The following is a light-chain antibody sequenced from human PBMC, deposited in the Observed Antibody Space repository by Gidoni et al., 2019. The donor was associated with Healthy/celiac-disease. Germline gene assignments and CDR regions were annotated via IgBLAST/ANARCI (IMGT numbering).Light chain of an antibody. V-gene: IGLV1-40*01. Sequence: QSMLTQPPSVSRAHGQRVTISCTGHSSNIGAGYDVHWYQQLPGTAPKLLIYGNSNRPSGVPDRFSGAKSGTSASLAITGLQAEDEADYYCQSYDSSLSGYVFGTGTKVTVL. CDR2: GNS. CDR3: QSYDSSLSGYV. J-gene: IGLJ1*01. CDR1: SSNIGAGYD.